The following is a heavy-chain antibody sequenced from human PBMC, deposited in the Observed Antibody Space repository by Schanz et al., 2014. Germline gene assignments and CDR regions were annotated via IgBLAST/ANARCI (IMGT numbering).Heavy chain of an antibody. J-gene: IGHJ2*01. D-gene: IGHD6-19*01. V-gene: IGHV3-11*06. Sequence: QVQLVESGGVSVKPGGSLRLSCAASGFRFSDNYMSWVRQAPGKGPEWVSHISGSSTYTNYAGSVKGRFTISRDNAKNSLYLQMNSLRAEDTAVYYCARFPDIAVTLNLWFFDLWGRGTVVTVSS. CDR2: ISGSSTYT. CDR3: ARFPDIAVTLNLWFFDL. CDR1: GFRFSDNY.